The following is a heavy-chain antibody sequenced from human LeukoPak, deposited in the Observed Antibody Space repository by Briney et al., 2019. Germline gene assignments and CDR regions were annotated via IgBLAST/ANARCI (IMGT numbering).Heavy chain of an antibody. J-gene: IGHJ4*02. CDR3: ARRGSSWWQNFDY. CDR2: INTNTGSP. V-gene: IGHV7-4-1*02. Sequence: GASVKVSCKASGYTFTNYAMNWVRQAPGQGLEWMGWINTNTGSPTYAQGFTGRFVFSLDTSVSTAYLQISSLKAEDTAVYYCARRGSSWWQNFDYWGQGTLVTVSS. D-gene: IGHD6-13*01. CDR1: GYTFTNYA.